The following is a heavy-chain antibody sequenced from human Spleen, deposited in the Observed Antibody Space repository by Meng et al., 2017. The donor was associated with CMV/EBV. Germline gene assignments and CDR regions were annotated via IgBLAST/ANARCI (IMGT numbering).Heavy chain of an antibody. CDR2: INPNSGGT. J-gene: IGHJ4*02. V-gene: IGHV1-2*02. CDR3: ARLMTTVVFPYFDY. CDR1: GYTFTDYY. D-gene: IGHD4-11*01. Sequence: SCKGAGYTFTDYYIPWVRQATGQGLEWVGWINPNSGGTNYAQKFQGRVTMTRDTSTAYMELSRLRSDDTAVYYCARLMTTVVFPYFDYWGQGTLVTVSS.